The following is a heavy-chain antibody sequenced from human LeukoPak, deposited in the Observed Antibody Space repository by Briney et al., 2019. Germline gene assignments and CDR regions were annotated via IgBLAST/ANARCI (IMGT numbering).Heavy chain of an antibody. D-gene: IGHD1-26*01. V-gene: IGHV3-7*01. CDR3: AKAGGSFHFYYYGMDV. Sequence: GGSLRLSCVGSGFIFSSYWMSWVHQAPGKGLEWVANIKQDGSDKYYVDSVKGRFTISRDNAKNSMYLQVNSLRAEDTAVYYCAKAGGSFHFYYYGMDVWGQGTTVTVSS. J-gene: IGHJ6*02. CDR2: IKQDGSDK. CDR1: GFIFSSYW.